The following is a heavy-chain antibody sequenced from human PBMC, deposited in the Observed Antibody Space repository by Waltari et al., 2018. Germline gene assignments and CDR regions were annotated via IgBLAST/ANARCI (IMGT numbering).Heavy chain of an antibody. J-gene: IGHJ6*02. CDR3: ARGGSSSWYLSYYYYGMDL. CDR1: GGSINRYY. D-gene: IGHD6-13*01. V-gene: IGHV4-4*07. CDR2: IYSTGSN. Sequence: QVQLQESGPGLVRPSETLSLTCTVSGGSINRYYWSWIRQPAGKGLEWIGRIYSTGSNNYNPSLSSRVTMSVDTSNNQFSLKLNSVTAADAAVYYCARGGSSSWYLSYYYYGMDLWGQGTTVTVSS.